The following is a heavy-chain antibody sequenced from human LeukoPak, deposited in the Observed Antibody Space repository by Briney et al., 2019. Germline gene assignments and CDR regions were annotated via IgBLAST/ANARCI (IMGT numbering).Heavy chain of an antibody. D-gene: IGHD3-9*01. CDR1: GYTFTSYG. CDR2: ISAYNGNT. Sequence: ASAKVSCKASGYTFTSYGISWVRQAPGQGLEWMGWISAYNGNTNYAQKLQGRVTMTTDTSTSTAYMELRSLRSDDTAVYYCARDIQMGDILTGYISYYYYYMDVWGKGTTVTVSS. CDR3: ARDIQMGDILTGYISYYYYYMDV. J-gene: IGHJ6*03. V-gene: IGHV1-18*01.